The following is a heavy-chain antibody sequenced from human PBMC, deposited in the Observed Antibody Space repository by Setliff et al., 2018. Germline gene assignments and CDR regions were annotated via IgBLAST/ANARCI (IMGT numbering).Heavy chain of an antibody. CDR2: INPNSGGT. Sequence: GASVKVSCKASGYTFTSYGISWVRQAPGQGLEWMGWINPNSGGTNYAQKFQGWVTMTRDTSISTAYMELSRLRSDDTAVYYCARDGRDYYDSSGYYFRYYYYGMDVWGQGATVTVSS. CDR3: ARDGRDYYDSSGYYFRYYYYGMDV. J-gene: IGHJ6*02. D-gene: IGHD3-22*01. V-gene: IGHV1-2*04. CDR1: GYTFTSYG.